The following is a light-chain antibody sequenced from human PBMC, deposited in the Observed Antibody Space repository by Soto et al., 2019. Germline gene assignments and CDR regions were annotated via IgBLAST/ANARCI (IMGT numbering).Light chain of an antibody. CDR2: EVD. CDR3: SSYTTNITLRYV. CDR1: SSDVGGSNY. V-gene: IGLV2-14*01. Sequence: QSALTHPASVSGSTGQSISISCSGTSSDVGGSNYVSWYQHHPGKAPKLMIYEVDNRPSGVSDRFSGSKSGNTASLTISGLQAEDEADYFCSSYTTNITLRYVFGTGTKVTVL. J-gene: IGLJ1*01.